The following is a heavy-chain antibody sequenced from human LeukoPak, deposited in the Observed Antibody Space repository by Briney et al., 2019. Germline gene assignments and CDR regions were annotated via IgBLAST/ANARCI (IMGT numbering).Heavy chain of an antibody. CDR2: ISYDGSNK. J-gene: IGHJ4*02. CDR3: ARGCAGGGCGTGVLVY. V-gene: IGHV3-30*01. Sequence: GGSLRLSWAAAGFTVSSYGMHWVRQAPGKGLEWVAVISYDGSNKYYADSVKGRFTISRDNSKNTLYLQMNSLRAEDTAVYYCARGCAGGGCGTGVLVYWGQGTLVTVSS. D-gene: IGHD3-10*01. CDR1: GFTVSSYG.